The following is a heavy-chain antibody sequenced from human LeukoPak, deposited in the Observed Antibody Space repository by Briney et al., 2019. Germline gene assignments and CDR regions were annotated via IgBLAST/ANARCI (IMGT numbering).Heavy chain of an antibody. V-gene: IGHV4-34*01. J-gene: IGHJ4*02. CDR1: GGSFSGYY. CDR3: ARGLGPKYYDFWSGYYRHNYYFDY. Sequence: SETLSLTCAVYGGSFSGYYWSWIRQPPGKGLEWIGEINHSGSTNYNPSLKSRVTISVDTSKNQFSLKLSSVTAADTAVYYCARGLGPKYYDFWSGYYRHNYYFDYWGQGTLVTVSS. CDR2: INHSGST. D-gene: IGHD3-3*01.